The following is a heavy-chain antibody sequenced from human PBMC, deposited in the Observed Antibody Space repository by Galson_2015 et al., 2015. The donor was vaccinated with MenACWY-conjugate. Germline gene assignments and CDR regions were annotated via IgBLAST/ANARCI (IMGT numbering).Heavy chain of an antibody. Sequence: SGAEVKEPGESLKISCTASGYNFITYWIGWVRQVPGEGLEWVGLISPSDSRIRYSPAFEGRVTFSADSAITTAYLQWNNLQASDTAMYYCARHPPGGRGLDVWGQGTRVTVSS. J-gene: IGHJ6*02. D-gene: IGHD1-26*01. CDR3: ARHPPGGRGLDV. CDR2: ISPSDSRI. V-gene: IGHV5-51*01. CDR1: GYNFITYW.